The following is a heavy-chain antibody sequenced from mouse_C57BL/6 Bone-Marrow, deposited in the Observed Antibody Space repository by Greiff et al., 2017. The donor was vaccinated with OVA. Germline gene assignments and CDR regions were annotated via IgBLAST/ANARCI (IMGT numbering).Heavy chain of an antibody. CDR1: GYTFTSYW. V-gene: IGHV1-7*01. CDR3: ARGPFYWFAY. Sequence: QVQLQQSGAELAKPGASVKLSCKASGYTFTSYWMHWVKQRPGQGLEWIGYINPSSGYTKYNQKFKDKATVTADKSSSTAYMQLSSLTYEDAAVYYCARGPFYWFAYWGQGTLVTVSA. CDR2: INPSSGYT. J-gene: IGHJ3*01.